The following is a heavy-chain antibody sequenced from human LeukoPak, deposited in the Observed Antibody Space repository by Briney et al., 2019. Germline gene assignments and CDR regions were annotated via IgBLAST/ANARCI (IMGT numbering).Heavy chain of an antibody. CDR1: GGSISSTNW. CDR3: ARDPRDGYTFDY. J-gene: IGHJ4*02. CDR2: IYHSGST. Sequence: LRRTLSLTCAVSGGSISSTNWWSWVRQPPGKGLEWIGEIYHSGSTNYNPSLKSRVSISVDKSKNQSSLKLSSVTAADTAVYYCARDPRDGYTFDYWGQGTLVTVSS. V-gene: IGHV4-4*02. D-gene: IGHD5-24*01.